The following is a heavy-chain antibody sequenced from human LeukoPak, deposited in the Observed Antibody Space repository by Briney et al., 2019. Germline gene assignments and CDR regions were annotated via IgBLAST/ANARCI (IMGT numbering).Heavy chain of an antibody. CDR2: IWYDGSHE. Sequence: GGSLRLSCAASGFKSWNNGMHWVRQAPGKGLEWVAAIWYDGSHEFYADSVKGRFTISRDNSKSTLYLQMNSLRVEDTAVYYCAREVTDWGQGTLVSVSS. CDR1: GFKSWNNG. D-gene: IGHD2-21*02. V-gene: IGHV3-33*01. CDR3: AREVTD. J-gene: IGHJ4*02.